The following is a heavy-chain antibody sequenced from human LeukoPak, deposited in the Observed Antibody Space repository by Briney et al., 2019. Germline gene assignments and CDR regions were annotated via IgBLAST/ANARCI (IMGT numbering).Heavy chain of an antibody. V-gene: IGHV3-48*04. D-gene: IGHD7-27*01. CDR2: ISSSTSTI. J-gene: IGHJ4*02. CDR1: GFTFSSYS. CDR3: ARDSSWAFDY. Sequence: GSLRLSCAASGFTFSSYSMNWVRQAPGKGLECVSYISSSTSTIYYADSVRGRFTISRDNAKNSLYLQMDSLRVEDTAVYYCARDSSWAFDYWGQGIVVTVSS.